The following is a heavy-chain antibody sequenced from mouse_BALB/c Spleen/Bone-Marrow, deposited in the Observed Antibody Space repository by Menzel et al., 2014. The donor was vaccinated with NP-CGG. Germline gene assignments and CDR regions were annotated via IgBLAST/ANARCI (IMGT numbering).Heavy chain of an antibody. V-gene: IGHV14-3*02. CDR1: GFNIKDTY. Sequence: EVQLQQSGAELVKPGASVKLSCAASGFNIKDTYIHWVKQRPEQGLEWIGRIDPANDNTKYDPEFQGKATITADTSSNTAYLQLIGXXSXDTXVXXXXXXXGXXXGAXFAXXGXGTLITVSA. D-gene: IGHD3-3*01. CDR2: IDPANDNT. J-gene: IGHJ3*01. CDR3: XXXXGXXXGAXFAX.